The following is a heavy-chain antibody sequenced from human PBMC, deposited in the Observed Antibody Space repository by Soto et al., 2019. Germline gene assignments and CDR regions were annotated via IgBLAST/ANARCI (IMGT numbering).Heavy chain of an antibody. V-gene: IGHV4-31*03. Sequence: QVQLQESGPGLVKPSQTLSLTCTVSGGSISSGGYYWSWIRQHPGKGLEWIGYIYYSGSTYYNPSLKSRVTISVDTSKNQFFLKLSSVTAADTAVYYCTRSLYSSGWYFDYWGQGPLVSVSS. CDR2: IYYSGST. CDR3: TRSLYSSGWYFDY. J-gene: IGHJ4*02. D-gene: IGHD6-19*01. CDR1: GGSISSGGYY.